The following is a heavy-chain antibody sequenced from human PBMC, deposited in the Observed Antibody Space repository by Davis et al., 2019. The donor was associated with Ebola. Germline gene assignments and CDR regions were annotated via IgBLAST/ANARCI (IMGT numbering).Heavy chain of an antibody. J-gene: IGHJ4*02. Sequence: MPSETLSLTCTVSGGSISNYYWNWIRQSPGKGLEWIGYFYHSGGTNYNPSLKSRITISIDTSKNQFSLKLSSVTAADTAVYYCVSYSSGWYDGFDYWGQGTLVTVSS. CDR1: GGSISNYY. D-gene: IGHD6-19*01. V-gene: IGHV4-59*12. CDR3: VSYSSGWYDGFDY. CDR2: FYHSGGT.